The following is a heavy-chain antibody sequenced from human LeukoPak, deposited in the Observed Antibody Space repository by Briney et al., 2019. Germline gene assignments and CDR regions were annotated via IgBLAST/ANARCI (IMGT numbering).Heavy chain of an antibody. D-gene: IGHD1-1*01. J-gene: IGHJ4*02. V-gene: IGHV3-7*03. CDR1: GFTFTNYW. Sequence: GGSLRLSCAASGFTFTNYWMTWVRQAPGKGLEWVANIKQDGSEENYLDSVKGRFAISRDNANKILYLQMNSLRAGDTAMYYCAISIQLPNWGQGTLVTVSS. CDR3: AISIQLPN. CDR2: IKQDGSEE.